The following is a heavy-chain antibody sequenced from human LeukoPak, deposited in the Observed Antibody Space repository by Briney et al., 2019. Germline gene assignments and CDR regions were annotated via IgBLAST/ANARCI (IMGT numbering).Heavy chain of an antibody. J-gene: IGHJ3*02. V-gene: IGHV3-48*01. CDR3: ASFHSWGAFDI. D-gene: IGHD1-26*01. CDR1: GFTFSSYS. Sequence: PGGSLRLSCAASGFTFSSYSMNWVRQAPGKGLEWVSYISSSSSTMYYADSVKGRFTISRDNAKNSLYLQMNSLRAEDTAVYYCASFHSWGAFDIWGQGTMVTVSS. CDR2: ISSSSSTM.